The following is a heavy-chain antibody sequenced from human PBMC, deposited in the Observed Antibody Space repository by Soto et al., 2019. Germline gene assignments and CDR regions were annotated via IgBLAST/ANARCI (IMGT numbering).Heavy chain of an antibody. CDR3: ETLSLILPNIDAFDI. V-gene: IGHV1-69*02. CDR1: GGTFSSYT. Sequence: GASVKVSCKASGGTFSSYTISWVRQAPGQGLEWMGRIIPILGIANYAQKFQGRVTITADKSTSTAYMELSSLRSEDTAVYYCETLSLILPNIDAFDIWGQGTMVTVSS. CDR2: IIPILGIA. J-gene: IGHJ3*02. D-gene: IGHD2-15*01.